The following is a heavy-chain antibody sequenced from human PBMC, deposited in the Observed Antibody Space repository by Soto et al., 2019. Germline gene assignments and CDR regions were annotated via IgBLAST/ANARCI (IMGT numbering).Heavy chain of an antibody. CDR2: ISGSGGST. V-gene: IGHV3-23*01. CDR3: AKEGEGGWYPAGEYFQH. D-gene: IGHD6-19*01. CDR1: GFTFSSYA. J-gene: IGHJ1*01. Sequence: GGSLRLSCAASGFTFSSYAMSWVRQAPGKGLEWVSAISGSGGSTYYADSVKGRFTISRDNSKNTLYLQMNSLRAEDTAVYYCAKEGEGGWYPAGEYFQHWGQGTLVTVSS.